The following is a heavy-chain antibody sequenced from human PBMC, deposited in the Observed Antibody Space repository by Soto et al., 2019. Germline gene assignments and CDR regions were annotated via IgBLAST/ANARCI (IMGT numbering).Heavy chain of an antibody. Sequence: GGSLRLSCAASGFTFSSYAMNWVRQALGKGLEWVSYISSSGSSIYYADSVKGRFTVSRDNAKNSLYLQMNSLRAEDTAVYYCAKDHAQADFSYYFDYWGQGTLVTVSS. D-gene: IGHD3-3*01. J-gene: IGHJ4*02. V-gene: IGHV3-48*01. CDR1: GFTFSSYA. CDR2: ISSSGSSI. CDR3: AKDHAQADFSYYFDY.